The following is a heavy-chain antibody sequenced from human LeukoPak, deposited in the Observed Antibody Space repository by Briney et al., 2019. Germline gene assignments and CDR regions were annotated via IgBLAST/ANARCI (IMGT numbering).Heavy chain of an antibody. CDR3: ARRRITMVRGVNEGAFDI. D-gene: IGHD3-10*01. J-gene: IGHJ3*02. CDR1: GGSFSGYY. Sequence: SETLSLTCAVYGGSFSGYYWSWLRQPPGKGLEWIGESNYSGSTNYNPSLKSRVTISVDTSKHQFSLKLSSVTASDTAVYYCARRRITMVRGVNEGAFDIWGQGTMVTVSS. V-gene: IGHV4-34*01. CDR2: SNYSGST.